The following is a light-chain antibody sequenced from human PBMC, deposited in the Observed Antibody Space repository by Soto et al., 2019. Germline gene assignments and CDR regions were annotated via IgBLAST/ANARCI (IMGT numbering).Light chain of an antibody. Sequence: QSALTQPRSVSGSPGQSVTISCTGTSSDVGGYNFVSWYQHQPGKAPKFMIYEVDKRPSGVPDRFSGSKSGNTASLTISGLQTEDEGDYYCCSYAGNYVVFGGGTKVTVL. CDR2: EVD. J-gene: IGLJ2*01. V-gene: IGLV2-11*01. CDR3: CSYAGNYVV. CDR1: SSDVGGYNF.